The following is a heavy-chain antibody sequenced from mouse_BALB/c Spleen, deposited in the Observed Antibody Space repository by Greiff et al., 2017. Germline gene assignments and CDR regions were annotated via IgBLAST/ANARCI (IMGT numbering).Heavy chain of an antibody. J-gene: IGHJ2*01. CDR1: GYSITSDYA. Sequence: ESGPGLVKPSQSLSLTCTVTGYSITSDYAWNGIRQFPGNKLEWMGYISYSGSTSYNPSLKSRISITRDTSKNQFFLQLNSVTTEDTATYYCARRLLGFDYWGQGTTLTVSS. D-gene: IGHD2-10*01. CDR2: ISYSGST. CDR3: ARRLLGFDY. V-gene: IGHV3-2*02.